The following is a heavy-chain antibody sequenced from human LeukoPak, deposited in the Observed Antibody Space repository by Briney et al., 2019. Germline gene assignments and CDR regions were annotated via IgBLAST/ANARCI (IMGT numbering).Heavy chain of an antibody. Sequence: GGSLRLSCAASGFTFSDYSMKWVRQAPGKGLEWVSSISSGSSYKYYGDSVEGRFTISRDNAKNSLYLQMNSLRAEDTALYYCARDSDQIDGANFDYWGQGTLVTVSS. V-gene: IGHV3-21*01. J-gene: IGHJ4*02. D-gene: IGHD2/OR15-2a*01. CDR3: ARDSDQIDGANFDY. CDR2: ISSGSSYK. CDR1: GFTFSDYS.